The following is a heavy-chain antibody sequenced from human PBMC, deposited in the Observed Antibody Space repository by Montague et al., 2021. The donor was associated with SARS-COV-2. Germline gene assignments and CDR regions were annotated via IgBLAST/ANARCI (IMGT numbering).Heavy chain of an antibody. CDR3: ARDHYHSSWFKY. V-gene: IGHV4-39*07. Sequence: SETLSLTCTVSDDSSSSSIYYWGWIRQPPGKGLEWIGTISYSGSTYHXPSLHSRVAISVDTSKKRFSLRLTSVTAADTAVYFCARDHYHSSWFKYWGPGTLVTVSS. D-gene: IGHD6-13*01. CDR2: ISYSGST. CDR1: DDSSSSSIYY. J-gene: IGHJ4*02.